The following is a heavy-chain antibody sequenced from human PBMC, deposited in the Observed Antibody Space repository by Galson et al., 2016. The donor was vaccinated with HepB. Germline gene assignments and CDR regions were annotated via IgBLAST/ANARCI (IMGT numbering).Heavy chain of an antibody. CDR1: GGSFSGYS. Sequence: SETLSLTCAVYGGSFSGYSWSWVRQPPGKGLEWIGEINHSGSTSYNASLQSRITISVDTSKNQFSLKLRSVTAADTAVYYCARGYPPYWDFGSENYYNSRSNWFDTWGQGTLVTVSS. CDR3: ARGYPPYWDFGSENYYNSRSNWFDT. D-gene: IGHD3-10*01. J-gene: IGHJ5*02. V-gene: IGHV4-34*01. CDR2: INHSGST.